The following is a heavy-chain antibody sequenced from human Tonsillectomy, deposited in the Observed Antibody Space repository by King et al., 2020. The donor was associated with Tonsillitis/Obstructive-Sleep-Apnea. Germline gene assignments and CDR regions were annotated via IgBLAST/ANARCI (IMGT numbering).Heavy chain of an antibody. J-gene: IGHJ6*03. CDR2: ISYSGST. CDR1: GGSISSADYF. V-gene: IGHV4-31*03. CDR3: ARTTPPYYYYHMDV. D-gene: IGHD1-1*01. Sequence: QLQESGPGLVKPSQSLSLTCTVSGGSISSADYFWSWIRQHPGKGLEWIGYISYSGSTYYNPSLKSRVSISADTSKNQFSLPLRSVTVADTAVYFCARTTPPYYYYHMDVWGKGTTVTVSS.